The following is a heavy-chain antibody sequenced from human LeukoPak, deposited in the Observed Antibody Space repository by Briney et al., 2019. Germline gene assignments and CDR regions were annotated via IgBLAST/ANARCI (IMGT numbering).Heavy chain of an antibody. CDR1: GDSVSSNNAA. CDR3: VRGSALDI. Sequence: SQTLSLTCAISGDSVSSNNAAWNWIRQSPSSGLEWLGRTYSRSRWFTDYALSVKSRITINPDTSRNQFSLQLNSVSPEDTAVYYCVRGSALDIWGQGTMVTVSS. J-gene: IGHJ3*02. CDR2: TYSRSRWFT. V-gene: IGHV6-1*01.